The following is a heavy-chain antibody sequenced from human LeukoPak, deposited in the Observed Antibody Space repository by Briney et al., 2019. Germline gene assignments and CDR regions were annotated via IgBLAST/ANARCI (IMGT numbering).Heavy chain of an antibody. J-gene: IGHJ4*02. Sequence: ASVKVSCKASGYTFTSYYMHWVRQAPGQGLEWMGIINPSGGSTSYAQKFQGRVTMTRDMSTSTVYMELSSLRSEDTAVYYCARDIFGYGDTGDFDYWGQGTLVTVSS. V-gene: IGHV1-46*01. CDR3: ARDIFGYGDTGDFDY. CDR2: INPSGGST. D-gene: IGHD4-17*01. CDR1: GYTFTSYY.